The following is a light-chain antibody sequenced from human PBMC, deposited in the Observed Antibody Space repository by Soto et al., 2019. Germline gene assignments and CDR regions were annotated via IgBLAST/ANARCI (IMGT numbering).Light chain of an antibody. V-gene: IGLV2-14*03. CDR2: DVT. CDR3: SSYTSSSARKYV. CDR1: SSDVGGYNY. Sequence: HSVLTKPASVSGFPGQSITISCTGASSDVGGYNYVSWYQQHPGKAPKVMIYDVTNRPSGVSSRFSGSKSGNTASLTISGLQAEDEADYYCSSYTSSSARKYVFGTGTKVTVL. J-gene: IGLJ1*01.